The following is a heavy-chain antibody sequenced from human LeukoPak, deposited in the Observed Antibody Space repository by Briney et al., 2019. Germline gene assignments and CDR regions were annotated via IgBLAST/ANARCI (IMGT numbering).Heavy chain of an antibody. CDR3: ARDTDGGGYTYYFDY. D-gene: IGHD1-26*01. Sequence: SETLSLTCTVSGGSISSGSYYWSWIRQPAGKGLEWIGRIYTSGSTNYNPSLKSRVTMSVDTSKNQFSLKLRSVTAADTAVYYCARDTDGGGYTYYFDYWGQGTLVTVSS. CDR2: IYTSGST. V-gene: IGHV4-61*02. J-gene: IGHJ4*02. CDR1: GGSISSGSYY.